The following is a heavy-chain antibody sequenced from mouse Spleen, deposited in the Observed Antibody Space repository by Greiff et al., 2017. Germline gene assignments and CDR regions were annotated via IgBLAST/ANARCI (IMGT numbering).Heavy chain of an antibody. CDR2: ISSGGGNT. Sequence: EVMLVESGGGLVKLGGSLKLSCAASGFTFSSYAMSWVRQTPEKRLEWVATISSGGGNTYYPDSVKGRFTISRDNAKNTLYLQMSSLKSEDTAMYYCARPNYGNYVWFAYWGQGTLVTVSA. D-gene: IGHD2-1*01. CDR1: GFTFSSYA. CDR3: ARPNYGNYVWFAY. V-gene: IGHV5-9*01. J-gene: IGHJ3*01.